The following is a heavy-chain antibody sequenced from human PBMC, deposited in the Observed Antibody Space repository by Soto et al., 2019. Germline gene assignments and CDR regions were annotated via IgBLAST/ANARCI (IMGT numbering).Heavy chain of an antibody. Sequence: GGSLRLSCAASGFTFSNAWMNWVRQAPGKGLEWVGRIKSKTDGGTTDYAAPVKGRFTISRDDSKNTLYLQMNSLKTEDTAVYYCTTLINVDTAMVKGYWGQGTLVTVSS. CDR2: IKSKTDGGTT. V-gene: IGHV3-15*07. CDR1: GFTFSNAW. D-gene: IGHD5-18*01. CDR3: TTLINVDTAMVKGY. J-gene: IGHJ4*02.